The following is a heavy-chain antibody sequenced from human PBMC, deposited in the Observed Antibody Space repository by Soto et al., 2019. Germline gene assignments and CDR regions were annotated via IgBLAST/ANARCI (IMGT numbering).Heavy chain of an antibody. CDR1: GASITTYY. D-gene: IGHD3-10*01. V-gene: IGHV4-59*01. J-gene: IGHJ5*02. CDR3: VRDWDSSGLFDP. Sequence: QVQLQESGPGLVKPSETLSLTCSVSGASITTYYWSWIRQPPGKGLEWIGSISYSGSTKYNPSLESRVMISLDTSKNQFSLRLTSVTAADTALYYCVRDWDSSGLFDPWGQGALVTVSS. CDR2: ISYSGST.